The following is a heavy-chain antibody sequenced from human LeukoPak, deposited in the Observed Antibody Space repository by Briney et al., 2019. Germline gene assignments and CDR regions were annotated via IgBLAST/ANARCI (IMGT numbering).Heavy chain of an antibody. CDR3: ARAFPEYYDILTGYAGFDY. CDR1: GFTFSSYS. J-gene: IGHJ4*02. Sequence: PGGSLRLPCAASGFTFSSYSMNWVRQAPGKGLEWVSYISSSSSTIYYAASVKGRFTISRDNAKNPLYLQMNSLRAEDTAVYYCARAFPEYYDILTGYAGFDYWGQGTLVTVSS. V-gene: IGHV3-48*01. D-gene: IGHD3-9*01. CDR2: ISSSSSTI.